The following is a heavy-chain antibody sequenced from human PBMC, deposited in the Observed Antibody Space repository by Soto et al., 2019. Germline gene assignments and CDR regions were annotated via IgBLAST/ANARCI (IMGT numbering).Heavy chain of an antibody. CDR1: GFNLSHPW. CDR3: TTGIYYDILTGYHNVAY. V-gene: IGHV3-15*01. CDR2: IKSKTDGGTA. Sequence: EVQLVESGGGLVKPGGSLRLSCVASGFNLSHPWMTWVRQSAGKGLEWVGRIKSKTDGGTADYAAPVNGRATISRDDSKNTVYLQMNSLKTEDTAVYYCTTGIYYDILTGYHNVAYWGQGALVTVSS. J-gene: IGHJ4*02. D-gene: IGHD3-9*01.